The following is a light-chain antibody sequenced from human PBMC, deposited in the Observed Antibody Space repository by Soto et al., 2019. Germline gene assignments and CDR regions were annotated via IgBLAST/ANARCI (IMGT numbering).Light chain of an antibody. J-gene: IGKJ2*01. V-gene: IGKV1-9*01. Sequence: IQLTQSPSSLSASVGDRVTITCRASQGINTFLAWYQQRPGKAPQLLVYGASTLQSGVPSRFSGSGSGTDFTVTISRLQPEGFATYYCQQLTNFRFTFGQGTKLYIK. CDR2: GAS. CDR1: QGINTF. CDR3: QQLTNFRFT.